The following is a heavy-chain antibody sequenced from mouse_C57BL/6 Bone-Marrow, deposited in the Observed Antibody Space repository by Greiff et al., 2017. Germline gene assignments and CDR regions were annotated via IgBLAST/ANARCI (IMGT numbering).Heavy chain of an antibody. J-gene: IGHJ4*01. Sequence: VQLQQSGAELVKPGASVKISCKASGYAFSSYWMNWVKQRPGKGLEWIGQIYPGDGDANYNGKFKGKATLTADKSSSTAYMQLSSLTTAYSAVYFCARSGDGYYTYAMDYWGQGASVTVSS. CDR1: GYAFSSYW. CDR2: IYPGDGDA. D-gene: IGHD2-3*01. V-gene: IGHV1-80*01. CDR3: ARSGDGYYTYAMDY.